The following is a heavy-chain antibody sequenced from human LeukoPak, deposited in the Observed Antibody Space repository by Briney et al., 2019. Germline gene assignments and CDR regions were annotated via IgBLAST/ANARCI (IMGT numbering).Heavy chain of an antibody. CDR2: TKPDGSAE. D-gene: IGHD2-15*01. V-gene: IGHV3-7*01. Sequence: GGSLRLSCAASGFSFRNYWMGWVRQAPGKGLEWVANTKPDGSAEYYADSVRGRFTASRDNANDLLYLQMNRLRAEDTAVYYCARDGGLHTNFDYWGQGTLLTVSS. CDR1: GFSFRNYW. J-gene: IGHJ4*02. CDR3: ARDGGLHTNFDY.